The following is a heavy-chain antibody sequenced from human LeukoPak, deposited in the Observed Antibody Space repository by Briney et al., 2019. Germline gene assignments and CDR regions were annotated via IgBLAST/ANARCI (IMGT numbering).Heavy chain of an antibody. Sequence: GGSLRLXXAXXGXXXXSXWMSWVRQAPGKGLEWVANIKQDGSEKYYVDSVKGRFTISRDNAKNSLYLQMNSLRAEDTAVYYCARDNLAGRGYYYGMDVWGQGTTVTVSS. V-gene: IGHV3-7*01. CDR1: GXXXXSXW. J-gene: IGHJ6*02. CDR2: IKQDGSEK. CDR3: ARDNLAGRGYYYGMDV.